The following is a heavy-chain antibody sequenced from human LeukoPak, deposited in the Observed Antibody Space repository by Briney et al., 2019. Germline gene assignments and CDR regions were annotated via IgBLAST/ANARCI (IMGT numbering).Heavy chain of an antibody. J-gene: IGHJ6*04. CDR1: GFIFSSYG. D-gene: IGHD3-9*01. CDR3: ARDFTVAYDILTHTAPLDV. Sequence: GGSLRLSCAASGFIFSSYGMHWVRQAPGKGLEWVAFIRYDGRNKYYADSVKGRFTISRDNSKNTLYLQMNSLRAEDTAVYYCARDFTVAYDILTHTAPLDVWGKGTTVTDSS. V-gene: IGHV3-30*02. CDR2: IRYDGRNK.